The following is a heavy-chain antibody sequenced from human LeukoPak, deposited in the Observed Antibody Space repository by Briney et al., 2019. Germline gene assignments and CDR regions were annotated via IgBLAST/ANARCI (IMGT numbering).Heavy chain of an antibody. CDR1: GFTFSSYC. J-gene: IGHJ6*02. CDR3: ARDWAHYDILTGFVHYYGMDV. CDR2: IYSGGST. Sequence: GGSLRLSCVASGFTFSSYCMSWVCQAPGKGLEWVSVIYSGGSTYYADSVKGRFTISRHNSKNTLYLQMNSLRAEDTAVYYCARDWAHYDILTGFVHYYGMDVWGQGTTVTVSS. V-gene: IGHV3-53*04. D-gene: IGHD3-9*01.